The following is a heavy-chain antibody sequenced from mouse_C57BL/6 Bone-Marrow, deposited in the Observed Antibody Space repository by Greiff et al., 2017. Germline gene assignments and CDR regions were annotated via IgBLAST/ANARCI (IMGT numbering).Heavy chain of an antibody. V-gene: IGHV1-63*01. J-gene: IGHJ1*03. D-gene: IGHD1-1*01. CDR3: ARSLPSYCDV. CDR2: IYPGGGYT. Sequence: VQLVEPGAELVRPGTSVKMSCKASGYTFTNYWIGWAKQRPGHGLEWIGDIYPGGGYTNYNEKFKGKATLTADKSSSTAYMQFSSLTSEDSAIYYCARSLPSYCDVWGTGTTVTVSS. CDR1: GYTFTNYW.